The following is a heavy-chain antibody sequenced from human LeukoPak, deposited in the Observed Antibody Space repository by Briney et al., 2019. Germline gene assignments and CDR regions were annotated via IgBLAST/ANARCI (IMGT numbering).Heavy chain of an antibody. D-gene: IGHD2-8*01. Sequence: GGSLRLSCVGSGFSFSSFAMSWVRQAPGRGLEWVSTVSGGGAYTYYADSVKGRFTVSRDDSKSMHFLQMNSLRPEDTALYFCAKRITVSAGYYLDSWGQGTLVTVSS. CDR1: GFSFSSFA. CDR2: VSGGGAYT. J-gene: IGHJ4*02. V-gene: IGHV3-23*01. CDR3: AKRITVSAGYYLDS.